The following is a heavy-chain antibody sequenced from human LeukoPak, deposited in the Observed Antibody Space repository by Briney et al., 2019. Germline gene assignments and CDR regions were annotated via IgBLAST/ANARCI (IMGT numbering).Heavy chain of an antibody. CDR1: GGTFSSYA. CDR3: ARVPAGYSSSWYYRYYGMDV. Sequence: SVKVSCKASGGTFSSYAISWVRQAPGQGLEWMGGIIPIFGTANYAQKLQGRVTMTTDTSTSTAYMELRSLRSDDTAVYYCARVPAGYSSSWYYRYYGMDVWGQGTTVTVSS. CDR2: IIPIFGTA. D-gene: IGHD6-13*01. J-gene: IGHJ6*02. V-gene: IGHV1-69*05.